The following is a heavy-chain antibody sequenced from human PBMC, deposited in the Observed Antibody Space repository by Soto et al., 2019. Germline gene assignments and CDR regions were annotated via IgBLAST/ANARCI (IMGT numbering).Heavy chain of an antibody. Sequence: QVQLQESGPGLVKPSGTLSLTCAVSSGSISSSNWWSWVRQPPGKGLEWIGEIYHSGSTNYNPSLKTRVTIPVDKSKNQFSLKLSSVTAADTAVYYCAREGTVHTLERIAVAGRAFLYFDLWGRGPLVTVSS. V-gene: IGHV4-4*02. J-gene: IGHJ2*01. CDR1: SGSISSSNW. D-gene: IGHD6-19*01. CDR2: IYHSGST. CDR3: AREGTVHTLERIAVAGRAFLYFDL.